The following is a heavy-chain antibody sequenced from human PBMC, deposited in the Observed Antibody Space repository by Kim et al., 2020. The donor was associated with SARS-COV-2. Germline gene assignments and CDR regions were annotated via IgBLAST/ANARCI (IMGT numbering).Heavy chain of an antibody. J-gene: IGHJ5*02. D-gene: IGHD2-21*01. CDR1: GGSISSSSYY. Sequence: SETLSLTCTVSGGSISSSSYYWGWIRQPPGKGLEWIGSIYYSGSTYYNPSLKSRVTISVDTSKNQFSLKLSSVTAADTAVYYCARNTPTYNWFDPWGQGTLVTVSS. V-gene: IGHV4-39*01. CDR3: ARNTPTYNWFDP. CDR2: IYYSGST.